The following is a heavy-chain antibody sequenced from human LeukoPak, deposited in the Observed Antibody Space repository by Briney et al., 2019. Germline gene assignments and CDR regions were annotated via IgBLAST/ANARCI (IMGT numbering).Heavy chain of an antibody. V-gene: IGHV3-66*01. CDR1: GFTVSSNY. D-gene: IGHD6-19*01. J-gene: IGHJ6*02. CDR3: ASFPYSSGSYYYGMDV. Sequence: GGSLRLSCAASGFTVSSNYMSWVRQAPGKGLEWVSVIYSGGSTYYADSVKGRFTISRDNSKNTLYLQMNSLRAEDTAVYYCASFPYSSGSYYYGMDVWGQGTTVTVSS. CDR2: IYSGGST.